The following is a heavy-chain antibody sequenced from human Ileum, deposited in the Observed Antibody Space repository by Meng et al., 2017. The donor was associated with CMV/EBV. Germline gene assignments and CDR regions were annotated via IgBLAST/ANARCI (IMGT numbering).Heavy chain of an antibody. CDR3: ARDGQWLVDYYYGMDV. V-gene: IGHV3-53*05. CDR1: GFIVSRNY. CDR2: IYSGGST. D-gene: IGHD6-19*01. J-gene: IGHJ6*02. Sequence: GGSLRLSCAASGFIVSRNYMSWVRQAPGKGLEWVSVIYSGGSTNYADSVKGRFTISRDNSKKTVYLQMNRLRPEDTSVYYCARDGQWLVDYYYGMDVWGQGTTVTVSS.